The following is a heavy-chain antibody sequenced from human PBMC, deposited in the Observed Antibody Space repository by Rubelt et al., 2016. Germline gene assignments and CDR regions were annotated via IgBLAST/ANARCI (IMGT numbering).Heavy chain of an antibody. CDR3: ARAGGNGYYYYYGMDV. D-gene: IGHD4-23*01. J-gene: IGHJ6*02. CDR2: IYYSGST. V-gene: IGHV4-59*01. Sequence: QVQLQESGPGLVKPSETLSLTCTVSGGSISNYYWSWIRQPPGKGLEWIGYIYYSGSTTYNPSLKSRVTISVATSKNQFSLKLSSVTAADTAVYYCARAGGNGYYYYYGMDVWGQGTTVTVSS. CDR1: GGSISNYY.